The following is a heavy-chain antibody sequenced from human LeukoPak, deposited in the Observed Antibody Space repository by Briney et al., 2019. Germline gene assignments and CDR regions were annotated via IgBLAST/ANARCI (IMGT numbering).Heavy chain of an antibody. CDR3: AAVIDY. Sequence: PGGSLRLSCAASGFTFSSYEMNWIRQAPGKGLEWISYISNSGSTKYYADSVKDRFTISRDNAKNSVYLQLNSLRAEDTALYYCAAVIDYWGQGTLVTVSS. CDR2: ISNSGSTK. V-gene: IGHV3-48*03. CDR1: GFTFSSYE. J-gene: IGHJ4*02.